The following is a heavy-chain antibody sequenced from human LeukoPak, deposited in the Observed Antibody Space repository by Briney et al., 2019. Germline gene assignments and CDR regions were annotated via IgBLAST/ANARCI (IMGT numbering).Heavy chain of an antibody. Sequence: SETLSLTCTVSGGSISSYYWSWIRQPPGKGLEWIGYIYYSGSTNYNPSLKSRVTISVDTSKNQLSLKLSSVTAADTAVYYCARDNRYYYYSSGLYDYWGQGTLVTVSS. D-gene: IGHD3-22*01. CDR1: GGSISSYY. V-gene: IGHV4-59*01. J-gene: IGHJ4*02. CDR2: IYYSGST. CDR3: ARDNRYYYYSSGLYDY.